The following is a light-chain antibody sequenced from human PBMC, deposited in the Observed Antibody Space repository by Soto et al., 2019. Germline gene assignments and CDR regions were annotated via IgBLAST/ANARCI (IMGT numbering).Light chain of an antibody. Sequence: EIVLTQSPATLSLSPGERATLSCRASQSVSSYLAWYQQKPGQAPRLLIYDASNRATAIPARFSGSGSGTDFTLTNSSLEPEDFAVYCCQQRSNWPITFGPGTKVEIK. CDR3: QQRSNWPIT. V-gene: IGKV3-11*01. CDR1: QSVSSY. J-gene: IGKJ3*01. CDR2: DAS.